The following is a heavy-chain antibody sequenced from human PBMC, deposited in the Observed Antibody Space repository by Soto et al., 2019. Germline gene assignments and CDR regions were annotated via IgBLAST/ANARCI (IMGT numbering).Heavy chain of an antibody. Sequence: SGPTLVNPTETLTLTCTGSRFSLSNARMGVSWIRQPPGKALEWPAHIFSNDEKSYSTSLKSRLTISKDNSKSQVVHTMTNMAPVATDTSYCARLPLGHYDSWYFDLWGRGTLVTVSS. CDR2: IFSNDEK. J-gene: IGHJ2*01. CDR1: RFSLSNARMG. V-gene: IGHV2-26*01. CDR3: ARLPLGHYDSWYFDL. D-gene: IGHD4-17*01.